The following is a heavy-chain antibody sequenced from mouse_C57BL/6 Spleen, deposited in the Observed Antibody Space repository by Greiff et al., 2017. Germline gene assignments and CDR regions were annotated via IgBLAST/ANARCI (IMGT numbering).Heavy chain of an antibody. J-gene: IGHJ4*01. CDR2: ISDGGSYT. D-gene: IGHD2-4*01. V-gene: IGHV5-4*01. Sequence: EVHLVESGGGLVKPGGSLKLSCAASGFTFSSYAMSWVRQTPEKRLEWVATISDGGSYTYYPDNVKGRFTISRDNAKNNLYLQMSHLKSEDTAMYYCARGRGMIMYAMDYWGQGTSVTVSS. CDR1: GFTFSSYA. CDR3: ARGRGMIMYAMDY.